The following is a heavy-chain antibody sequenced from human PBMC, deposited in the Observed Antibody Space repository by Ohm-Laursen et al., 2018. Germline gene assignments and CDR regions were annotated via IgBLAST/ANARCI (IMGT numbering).Heavy chain of an antibody. D-gene: IGHD3-22*01. CDR2: LDWDEDK. Sequence: TQTLTLTCTFSGFSLSTSGMRVSWIRQPPGKALEWLARLDWDEDKFYSTSLKTRLTISKDTSKNQVVLTMTNMDPVDTATYYCARARYYYDSSGYYDDAFDIWGQGTMVTVSS. CDR3: ARARYYYDSSGYYDDAFDI. CDR1: GFSLSTSGMR. V-gene: IGHV2-70*04. J-gene: IGHJ3*02.